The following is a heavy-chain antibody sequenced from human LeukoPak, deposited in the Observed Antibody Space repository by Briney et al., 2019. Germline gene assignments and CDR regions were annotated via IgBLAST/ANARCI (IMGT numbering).Heavy chain of an antibody. J-gene: IGHJ4*02. CDR1: GFTFSSYS. Sequence: GGSLRLSCAASGFTFSSYSMNWVRQAPGKGLEWVSSISSSSSYIYYADSVKGRFTIPRDNAKNSLYLQMNSLRAEDTAVYYCARDLAPNLYCSSTSCPYGAFDYWGRGTLVTVSS. D-gene: IGHD2-2*01. CDR3: ARDLAPNLYCSSTSCPYGAFDY. V-gene: IGHV3-21*01. CDR2: ISSSSSYI.